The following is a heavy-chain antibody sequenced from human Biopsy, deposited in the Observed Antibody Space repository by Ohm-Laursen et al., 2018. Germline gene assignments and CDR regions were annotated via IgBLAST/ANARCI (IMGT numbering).Heavy chain of an antibody. V-gene: IGHV4-59*01. Sequence: TLSLTCSVSGGSMTGYEWSWIRLAPGKGLEWIGYIYYSGGTKYNPSLASRVTFSVDMSKSQFSLKLYSVTAADTAVYYCARVEAGTYDALDIWGQGILVAVSA. J-gene: IGHJ3*02. CDR1: GGSMTGYE. D-gene: IGHD1-26*01. CDR3: ARVEAGTYDALDI. CDR2: IYYSGGT.